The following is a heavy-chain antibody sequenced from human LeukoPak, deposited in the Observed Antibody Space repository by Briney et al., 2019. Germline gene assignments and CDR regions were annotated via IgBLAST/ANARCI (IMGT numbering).Heavy chain of an antibody. CDR3: ARHDEVPAAVRGGYYYYGMDV. CDR1: GYSFTSYW. CDR2: IYPGDSDT. V-gene: IGHV5-51*01. D-gene: IGHD2-2*02. Sequence: GESLKISCKGSGYSFTSYWIGWVRQMPGKGLEWMGIIYPGDSDTRYSPSFQGQVTISADKSTSTAYLQWSSLKASDTAMYYCARHDEVPAAVRGGYYYYGMDVWGQGTTVTVSS. J-gene: IGHJ6*02.